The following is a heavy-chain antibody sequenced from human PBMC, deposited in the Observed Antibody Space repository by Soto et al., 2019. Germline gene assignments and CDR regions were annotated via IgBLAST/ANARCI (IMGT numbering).Heavy chain of an antibody. CDR3: ARHIGTSCWYDN. D-gene: IGHD5-12*01. Sequence: GVSLQIPSKVFGYRFANFWSSRVRQMTGKGLEWMGRIDPSYSYTNYSRSLQGHVTISAHKSINTAYLQWSTVKAPDTAIYYCARHIGTSCWYDNWAQGTLVTVYS. V-gene: IGHV5-10-1*01. CDR2: IDPSYSYT. J-gene: IGHJ5*02. CDR1: GYRFANFW.